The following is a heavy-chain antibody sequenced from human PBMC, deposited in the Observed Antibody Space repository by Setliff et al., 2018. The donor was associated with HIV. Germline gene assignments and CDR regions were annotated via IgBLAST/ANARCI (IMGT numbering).Heavy chain of an antibody. V-gene: IGHV3-30*02. CDR2: IWFDGSEK. Sequence: GGSLRLSCAASGFTFSGFGMHWVRQAPSKGLEWVAGIWFDGSEKNYADSVKGRFTISRDNSENTLFLQMNSLRAEDTAIYYCAKDLFVTGDAFDIWGQGTMVTVSS. D-gene: IGHD7-27*01. J-gene: IGHJ3*02. CDR1: GFTFSGFG. CDR3: AKDLFVTGDAFDI.